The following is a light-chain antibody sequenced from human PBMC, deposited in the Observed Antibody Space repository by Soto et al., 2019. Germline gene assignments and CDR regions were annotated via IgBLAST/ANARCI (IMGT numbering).Light chain of an antibody. CDR1: TSNIGDNY. J-gene: IGLJ2*01. CDR2: DNN. Sequence: QSVLTQPPSVSAAPRQKVTISCSGGTSNIGDNYVCWYQQVPGTAPKLLIYDNNERPPAIPGRFSGSKSGTSATLGITGPQPGDEADYYCAAWDSSLGVVVFGGGTKLTVL. CDR3: AAWDSSLGVVV. V-gene: IGLV1-51*01.